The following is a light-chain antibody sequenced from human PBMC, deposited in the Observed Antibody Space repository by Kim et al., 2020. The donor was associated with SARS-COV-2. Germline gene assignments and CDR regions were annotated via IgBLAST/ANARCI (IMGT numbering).Light chain of an antibody. CDR3: QKSDSAPWT. CDR2: AAS. CDR1: QGISNC. Sequence: ASVGDRVTITCRASQGISNCLAWYQQKPGKAPTLLIYAASTLQSGVPSRFRGSGSGTDFTLTISSLQPEDVATYYCQKSDSAPWTFGQGTKVDIK. J-gene: IGKJ1*01. V-gene: IGKV1-27*01.